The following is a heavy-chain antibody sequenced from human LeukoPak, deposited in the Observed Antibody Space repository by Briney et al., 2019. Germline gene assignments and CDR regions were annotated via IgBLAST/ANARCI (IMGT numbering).Heavy chain of an antibody. V-gene: IGHV3-53*01. J-gene: IGHJ4*02. CDR2: IYSGGST. Sequence: QPGGSLRLSCAASGFTFSSYGMHWVRQAPGKGLEWVSIIYSGGSTYYADSVKGRFTISRDNSKNTLYLQMNSLRAEDTAVYYCARGNPGGEFYWGQGTLVTVSS. CDR3: ARGNPGGEFY. CDR1: GFTFSSYG. D-gene: IGHD1-14*01.